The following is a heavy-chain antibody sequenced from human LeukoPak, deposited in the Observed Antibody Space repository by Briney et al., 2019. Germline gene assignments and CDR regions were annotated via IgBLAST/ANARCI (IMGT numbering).Heavy chain of an antibody. CDR2: IYHSGST. V-gene: IGHV4-4*02. CDR1: GGSISSSNW. J-gene: IGHJ5*02. CDR3: ARGAARASGYSVPFDP. D-gene: IGHD3-9*01. Sequence: KPSETLSLTCAVSGGSISSSNWWSWVRQPPGKGLEWIGEIYHSGSTNYNPSLKSRVTISVDTSKNQFSLKLSSVTAADTAVYYCARGAARASGYSVPFDPWGQGTLVTVSS.